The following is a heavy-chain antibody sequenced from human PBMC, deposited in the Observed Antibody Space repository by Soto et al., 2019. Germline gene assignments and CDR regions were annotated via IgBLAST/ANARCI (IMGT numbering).Heavy chain of an antibody. CDR1: GYTFTGYY. D-gene: IGHD3-10*01. CDR2: INPNSGGT. J-gene: IGHJ4*02. Sequence: GASVKVSCKASGYTFTGYYMHWVRQAPGQGLEWMGWINPNSGGTNYAQKFQGRVTMTRDTSISTAYMELSRLRSDDTAVYCCASLGDSGSYLWYFDYWGQGTLVTVSS. CDR3: ASLGDSGSYLWYFDY. V-gene: IGHV1-2*02.